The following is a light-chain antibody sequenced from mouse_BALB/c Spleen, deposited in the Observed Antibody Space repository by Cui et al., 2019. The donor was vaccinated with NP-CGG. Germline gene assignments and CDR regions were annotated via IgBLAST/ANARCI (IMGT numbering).Light chain of an antibody. J-gene: IGLJ1*01. CDR2: GTN. CDR1: TGAVTTSNY. CDR3: ALWYSNHWV. V-gene: IGLV1*01. Sequence: AVLTQESALTILPGETVTLTCRSSTGAVTTSNYANWVQEKPDHLFTGLIGGTNNRAPGVPARFSGSLIGDKAALTITGAQTEDEAIYFCALWYSNHWVFGGGTKLTVL.